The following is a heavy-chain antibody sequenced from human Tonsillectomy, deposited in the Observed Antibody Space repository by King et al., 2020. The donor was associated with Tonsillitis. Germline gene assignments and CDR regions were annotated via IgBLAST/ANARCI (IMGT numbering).Heavy chain of an antibody. J-gene: IGHJ4*02. CDR3: ARDSADFWSGYYRSPPDY. D-gene: IGHD3-3*01. V-gene: IGHV3-7*01. CDR2: IKQDGSEK. CDR1: GFTFSSYW. Sequence: VQLVESGGGLVQPGGSLRLSFAAAGFTFSSYWMSWVRQAPGKGREWVANIKQDGSEKYYVDFVKGRFTISRDTAKNSLYLQMNNLRAEDTAVYYCARDSADFWSGYYRSPPDYWGQGILVIVSS.